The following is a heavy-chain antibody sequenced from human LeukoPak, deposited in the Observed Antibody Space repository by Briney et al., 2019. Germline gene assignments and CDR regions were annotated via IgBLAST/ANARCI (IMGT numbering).Heavy chain of an antibody. Sequence: GDSLKISCKGSGYSFTSYWIGWVRQMPGKGLEWMGIIYPGDSDTRYSPSFQGQVTISADKSISTAYLQWSSLKASDTAMYYCARRGGLLTGYYTPGAFDIWGQGTMVTVSS. V-gene: IGHV5-51*01. CDR2: IYPGDSDT. D-gene: IGHD3-9*01. J-gene: IGHJ3*02. CDR3: ARRGGLLTGYYTPGAFDI. CDR1: GYSFTSYW.